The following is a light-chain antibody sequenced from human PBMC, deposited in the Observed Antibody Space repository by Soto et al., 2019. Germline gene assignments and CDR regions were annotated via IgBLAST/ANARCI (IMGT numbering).Light chain of an antibody. CDR1: QTVTSN. CDR3: QQYHDWPQT. Sequence: EMVMTQSPATLSVSPGERVTLSCTASQTVTSNLAWYQQKPGQAPRLLIYGASTRATGIPARFGGSGSGTEFTLTISGLHSEDVGVYYCQQYHDWPQTFGQGTKVEFK. CDR2: GAS. V-gene: IGKV3D-15*01. J-gene: IGKJ1*01.